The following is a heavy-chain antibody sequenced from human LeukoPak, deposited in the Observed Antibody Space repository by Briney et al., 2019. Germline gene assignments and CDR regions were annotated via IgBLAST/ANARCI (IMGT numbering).Heavy chain of an antibody. V-gene: IGHV3-9*01. CDR1: GFTFDDYA. Sequence: LSLTCAASGFTFDDYAMHWVRQAPGKGLEWVSGISWNSGSIGYADSVKGRFTISRDNAKNSLYLQMNSLRAEDTALYYCAKDSSGYYYSSGSFDYWGQGTLVTVSS. CDR3: AKDSSGYYYSSGSFDY. D-gene: IGHD3-22*01. J-gene: IGHJ4*02. CDR2: ISWNSGSI.